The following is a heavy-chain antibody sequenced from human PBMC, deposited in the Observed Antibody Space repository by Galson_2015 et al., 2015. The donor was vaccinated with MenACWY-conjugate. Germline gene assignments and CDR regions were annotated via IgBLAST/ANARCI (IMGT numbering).Heavy chain of an antibody. V-gene: IGHV3-30*18. CDR3: AKDMTDIVVVPAANGDAFDI. CDR2: ISYDGSNK. Sequence: SLRLSCAASGFTFSSYGMHWVRQAPGKGLEWVAVISYDGSNKYYADSVKGRFTISRDNSKNTLYLQMNSLRAEDTAVYYCAKDMTDIVVVPAANGDAFDIWGQGTMVTVSS. D-gene: IGHD2-2*01. J-gene: IGHJ3*02. CDR1: GFTFSSYG.